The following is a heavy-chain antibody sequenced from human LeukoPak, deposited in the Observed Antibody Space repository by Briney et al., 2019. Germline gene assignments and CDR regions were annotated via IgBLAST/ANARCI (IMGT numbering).Heavy chain of an antibody. J-gene: IGHJ4*02. Sequence: PSETLSLTCTVSGGSISSSAYYWGWIRQPPGKGLEWIGSVYYSGTTYYNPSLKSRVTISVDTSKNQFSLKLSSVTAADTAVYYCARRGGHCSSTSCYAHDYWGQGTLVTVSS. V-gene: IGHV4-39*01. CDR1: GGSISSSAYY. CDR3: ARRGGHCSSTSCYAHDY. D-gene: IGHD2-2*01. CDR2: VYYSGTT.